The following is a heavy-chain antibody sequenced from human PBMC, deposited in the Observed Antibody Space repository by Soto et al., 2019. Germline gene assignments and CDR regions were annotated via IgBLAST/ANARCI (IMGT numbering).Heavy chain of an antibody. Sequence: EVQLVESGGGLIQPGGSLRLSCAASGFTFSSNDMNWVRQAPGKGLEWVSLIYSGGSTYYADSVKGRFTISRHNSKNTLHLQMSSLSAEDTAVYYCATRPLLPGAPWGQGTMVTVPS. CDR2: IYSGGST. D-gene: IGHD3-22*01. J-gene: IGHJ3*01. CDR3: ATRPLLPGAP. V-gene: IGHV3-53*01. CDR1: GFTFSSND.